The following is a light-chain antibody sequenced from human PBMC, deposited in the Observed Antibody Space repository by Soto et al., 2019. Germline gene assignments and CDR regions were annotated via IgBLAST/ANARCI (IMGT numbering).Light chain of an antibody. V-gene: IGKV2-24*01. Sequence: DIVLTQTPLSSPVTLGQPASFSCRSSRSLLHSDGNTYLSWLHQRPGQPPRLLIYQISKRLSGVPDRFSGSGAGTSFTLKISRVEAQDVGICFCMQSLQLRTFGQGTKVEIK. CDR2: QIS. J-gene: IGKJ1*01. CDR3: MQSLQLRT. CDR1: RSLLHSDGNTY.